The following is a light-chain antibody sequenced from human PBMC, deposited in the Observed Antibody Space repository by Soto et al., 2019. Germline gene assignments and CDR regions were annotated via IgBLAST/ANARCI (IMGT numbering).Light chain of an antibody. CDR3: QQYNTFFRT. Sequence: DIQMTQSPSTLSASVGDRVTFTCRASQSISSWLAWYQQKPGIAPKLLIYKASSLESGVPSGFSGSGSGTEFTLTISSLQPDDFAIFYCQQYNTFFRTFGQGTKVEIK. J-gene: IGKJ1*01. V-gene: IGKV1-5*03. CDR1: QSISSW. CDR2: KAS.